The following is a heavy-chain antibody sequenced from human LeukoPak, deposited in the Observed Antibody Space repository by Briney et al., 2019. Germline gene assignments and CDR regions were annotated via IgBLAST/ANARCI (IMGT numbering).Heavy chain of an antibody. D-gene: IGHD3-22*01. V-gene: IGHV3-23*01. CDR1: GFTFNNYA. CDR3: ARLPTFYYDSSGYHYDY. J-gene: IGHJ4*02. Sequence: GGSLKLSCVASGFTFNNYAMSWVRQAPGRGLEWASSTAGSGISKDYADSVKGRFTISKDKSKNTLYLQMDNLRAEDTGVYFCARLPTFYYDSSGYHYDYWGQGTLVTVSS. CDR2: TAGSGISK.